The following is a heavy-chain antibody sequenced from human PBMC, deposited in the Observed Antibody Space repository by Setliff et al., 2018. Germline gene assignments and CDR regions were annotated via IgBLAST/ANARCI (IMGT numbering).Heavy chain of an antibody. CDR3: AKDISRTGYYYFDY. V-gene: IGHV3-23*01. D-gene: IGHD3-9*01. J-gene: IGHJ4*02. CDR2: ISGGGINT. Sequence: GGSLRLSCAASGFTFSSYAINWVRQAPGHGLEWVSGISGGGINTDYADSVKGRFTISRDNAKDTLYLQMNSLRAEDTAVYYCAKDISRTGYYYFDYWGRGTLVTVSS. CDR1: GFTFSSYA.